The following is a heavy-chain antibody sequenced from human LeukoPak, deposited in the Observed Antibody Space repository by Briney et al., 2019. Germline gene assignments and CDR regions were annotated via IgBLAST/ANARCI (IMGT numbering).Heavy chain of an antibody. Sequence: SETLSLTCAVYGGSFSGYYWSWIRQPPGKGLEWIGEINHSGSTNYNPSLKSRVTISVDTSKNQFSLKLSSVTAADTAVYYCARGYRRLRSFRGWFDPWGQGTLVTVSS. CDR2: INHSGST. J-gene: IGHJ5*02. CDR3: ARGYRRLRSFRGWFDP. D-gene: IGHD4-17*01. CDR1: GGSFSGYY. V-gene: IGHV4-34*01.